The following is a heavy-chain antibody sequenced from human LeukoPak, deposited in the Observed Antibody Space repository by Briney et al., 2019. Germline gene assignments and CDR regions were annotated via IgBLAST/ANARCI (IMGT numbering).Heavy chain of an antibody. V-gene: IGHV3-23*01. CDR2: ISAGGGTT. J-gene: IGHJ4*02. Sequence: GGSLRLSCAASGFPFSSYVMSWVRQAPGKGLEWVSPISAGGGTTYYADSVKGRFTISRDNSKNTLYPQMNSLRAEDTAVYYCARTWVGATTTVLRGFDCWGQGTLVTVSS. CDR3: ARTWVGATTTVLRGFDC. D-gene: IGHD2-15*01. CDR1: GFPFSSYV.